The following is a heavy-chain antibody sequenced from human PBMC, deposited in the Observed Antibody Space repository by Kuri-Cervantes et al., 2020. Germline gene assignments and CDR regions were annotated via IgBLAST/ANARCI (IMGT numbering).Heavy chain of an antibody. D-gene: IGHD6-19*01. Sequence: SVKVSCKASGYTFTSYGISWVRQAPGQGLEWMGGIIPLFGTANYAQKFQGRVTITTDESTSTAYMELSSLRSDDTAVYYCARDGTVAGTSTLDYYIDVWGKGTTVTVSS. CDR2: IIPLFGTA. CDR1: GYTFTSYG. V-gene: IGHV1-69*05. J-gene: IGHJ6*03. CDR3: ARDGTVAGTSTLDYYIDV.